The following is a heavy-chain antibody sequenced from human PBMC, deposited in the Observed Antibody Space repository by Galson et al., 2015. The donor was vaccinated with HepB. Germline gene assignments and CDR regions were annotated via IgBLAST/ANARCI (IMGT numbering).Heavy chain of an antibody. CDR1: GYTFTDYY. Sequence: VKVSCKVSGYTFTDYYMHWVQQAPGKGLEWMGLVDPEDGETIYAEKFQGRVTITADTSTDTAYTELSSLRSEDTAVYYCATGGGVVAMPHDAFDIWGQGTMVTVSS. V-gene: IGHV1-69-2*01. CDR2: VDPEDGET. J-gene: IGHJ3*02. CDR3: ATGGGVVAMPHDAFDI. D-gene: IGHD3-22*01.